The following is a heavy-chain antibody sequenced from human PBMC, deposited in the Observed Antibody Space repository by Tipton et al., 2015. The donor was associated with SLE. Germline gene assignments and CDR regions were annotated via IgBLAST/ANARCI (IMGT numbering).Heavy chain of an antibody. CDR1: GFTFSSYG. J-gene: IGHJ6*02. CDR2: IRYDGSNK. CDR3: AKDPRDDFWTGLRYGMDV. V-gene: IGHV3-30*02. D-gene: IGHD3/OR15-3a*01. Sequence: SGFTFSSYGMHWVRQAPGKGLEWVAFIRYDGSNKYYADSVKGRFTISRDNSKNTLYLQMNSLRAEDTAVYYCAKDPRDDFWTGLRYGMDVWGQGTTVTVSS.